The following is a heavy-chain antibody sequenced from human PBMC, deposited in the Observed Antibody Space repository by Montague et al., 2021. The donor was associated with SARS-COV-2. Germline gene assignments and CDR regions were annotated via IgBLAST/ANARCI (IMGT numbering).Heavy chain of an antibody. CDR1: GGSFSGYY. D-gene: IGHD3-10*01. J-gene: IGHJ6*02. CDR2: INHSGST. CDR3: ARGRRILLWFGELLSGGDYYGMDV. V-gene: IGHV4-34*01. Sequence: SETLSLTCAVYGGSFSGYYWSWIRQPPGKGLEWIGEINHSGSTNYNPSLKSRVTISVDTSKNQFPLKLSSVTAADTAVCYCARGRRILLWFGELLSGGDYYGMDVWGQGTTVTVSS.